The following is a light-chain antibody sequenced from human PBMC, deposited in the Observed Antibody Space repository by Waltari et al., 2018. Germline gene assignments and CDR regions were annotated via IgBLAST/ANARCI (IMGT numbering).Light chain of an antibody. CDR2: VNSDGSH. V-gene: IGLV4-69*01. J-gene: IGLJ3*02. CDR3: QTGGHGTWV. Sequence: QLVLTQSPSASASLGASVKLTCTLSSGHSTNILALLQQQPEKGPRYLMNVNSDGSHNKGVGIPDRFSGSSSGAERYLTISSLQSEDEADYYCQTGGHGTWVFGGGTRLTVL. CDR1: SGHSTNI.